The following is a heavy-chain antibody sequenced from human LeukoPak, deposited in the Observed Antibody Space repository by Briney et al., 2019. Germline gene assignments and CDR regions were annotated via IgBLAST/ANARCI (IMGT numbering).Heavy chain of an antibody. Sequence: GTLRLSCGASGFTFSSYAMNWVRQAPGKGLEWVSAISGSGSSTYYADSVKGRFAISRDNSKNTLYLQMNSLRAEDTAVYYCAKPAKTDYTDYWGQGTLVTVSS. V-gene: IGHV3-23*01. D-gene: IGHD1-14*01. J-gene: IGHJ4*02. CDR2: ISGSGSST. CDR1: GFTFSSYA. CDR3: AKPAKTDYTDY.